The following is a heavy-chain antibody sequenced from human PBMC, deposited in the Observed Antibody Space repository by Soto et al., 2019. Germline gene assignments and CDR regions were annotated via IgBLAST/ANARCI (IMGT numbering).Heavy chain of an antibody. CDR3: AKLPWEVAPS. CDR2: LGPDGPDI. V-gene: IGHV3-74*01. Sequence: GGSLRVSFSASGVTFGDFWIHWVRQAPGKGPEWVSHLGPDGPDIVYAEPVKVRFTISRVNARHRVYLQMNTLKTEETAMYYCAKLPWEVAPSRGHGTGVTV. D-gene: IGHD1-26*01. J-gene: IGHJ5*01. CDR1: GVTFGDFW.